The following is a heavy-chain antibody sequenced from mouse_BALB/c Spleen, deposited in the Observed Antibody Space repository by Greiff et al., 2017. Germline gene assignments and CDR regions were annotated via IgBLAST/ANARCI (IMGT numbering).Heavy chain of an antibody. Sequence: EVQRVESGGGLVQPGGSLKLSCAASGFTFSSYGMSWVRQTPDKRLELVATINSNGGSTYYPDSVKGRFTISRDNAKNTLYLQMSSLKSEDTAMYYCARGGYGSSTSMDYWGQGTSVTVSS. V-gene: IGHV5-6-3*01. J-gene: IGHJ4*01. CDR2: INSNGGST. D-gene: IGHD1-1*01. CDR1: GFTFSSYG. CDR3: ARGGYGSSTSMDY.